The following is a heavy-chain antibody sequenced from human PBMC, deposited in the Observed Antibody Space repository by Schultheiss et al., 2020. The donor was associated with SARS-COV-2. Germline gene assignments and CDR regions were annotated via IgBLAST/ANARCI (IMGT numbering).Heavy chain of an antibody. V-gene: IGHV3-21*01. CDR1: GFTFSDYY. CDR2: ISSSSSYI. CDR3: ARDGGGSYSDW. Sequence: GESLKISCADSGFTFSDYYMNWVRQAPGKGLEWVSSISSSSSYIYYADSVKGRFTISRDNAKNSLYLQMNSLRAEDTAVYYCARDGGGSYSDWWGQGTLVTVSS. D-gene: IGHD1-26*01. J-gene: IGHJ4*02.